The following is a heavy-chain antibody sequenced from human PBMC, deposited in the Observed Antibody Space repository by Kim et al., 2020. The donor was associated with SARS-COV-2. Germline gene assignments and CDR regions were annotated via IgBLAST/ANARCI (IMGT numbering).Heavy chain of an antibody. CDR3: ARGEIVVVTAMVTYYYYYYMDV. V-gene: IGHV4-34*01. D-gene: IGHD2-21*02. J-gene: IGHJ6*03. CDR1: GGSFSGYY. CDR2: INHSGST. Sequence: SETLSLTCAVYGGSFSGYYWSWIRQPPGKGLEWIGEINHSGSTNYNPSLKSRVTISVDTSKNQFSLKLSSVTAADTAVYYCARGEIVVVTAMVTYYYYYYMDVGGKGTTVTVSS.